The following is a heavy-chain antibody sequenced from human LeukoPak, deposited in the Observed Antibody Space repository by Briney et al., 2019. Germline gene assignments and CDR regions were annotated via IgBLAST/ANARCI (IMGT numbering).Heavy chain of an antibody. CDR1: GDSISGGVYY. Sequence: PSQTLSLTCTVSGDSISGGVYYWTWIRQPPGQGLEWIGHIYHRGNTYYNPSLKSRVTMSVDTSKNQFSLKLSSVTAADTAVYYCARDNYSKLDYCGQGTLVTVSS. CDR3: ARDNYSKLDY. V-gene: IGHV4-30-2*01. D-gene: IGHD6-13*01. J-gene: IGHJ4*02. CDR2: IYHRGNT.